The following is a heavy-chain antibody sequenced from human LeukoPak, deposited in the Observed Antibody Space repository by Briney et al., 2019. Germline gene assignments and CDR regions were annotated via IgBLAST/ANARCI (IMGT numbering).Heavy chain of an antibody. CDR1: GYSFTSYW. CDR3: AGQPNYYCSGSYNTQGDQGWYDP. Sequence: GESLKISCKCSGYSFTSYWIGWVRQMPGKGLERVGIIYPGDSDTRYSPSFQGQVTISADKSISTSYLQWSSQKASDTAMYNGAGQPNYYCSGSYNTQGDQGWYDPWGQGTLVTVS. J-gene: IGHJ5*02. CDR2: IYPGDSDT. V-gene: IGHV5-51*01. D-gene: IGHD3-10*01.